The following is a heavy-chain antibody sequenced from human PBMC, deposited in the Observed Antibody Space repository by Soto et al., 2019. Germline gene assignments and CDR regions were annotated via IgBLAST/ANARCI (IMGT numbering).Heavy chain of an antibody. CDR1: GFTFSSYA. D-gene: IGHD5-18*01. CDR2: ISGSGGST. CDR3: AIAAGRSADTAMGQFEH. Sequence: GGSLRLSCAASGFTFSSYAMSWVRQAPGKGLEWVSAISGSGGSTYYADSVKGRFTISRDNSKNTLYLQMNSLRAEDTAVYYCAIAAGRSADTAMGQFEHWGQGTLVTVSS. J-gene: IGHJ4*02. V-gene: IGHV3-23*01.